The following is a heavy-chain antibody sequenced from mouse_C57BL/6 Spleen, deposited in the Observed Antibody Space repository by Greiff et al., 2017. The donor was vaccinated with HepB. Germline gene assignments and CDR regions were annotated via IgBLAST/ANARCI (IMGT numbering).Heavy chain of an antibody. CDR2: IDTNSGGT. V-gene: IGHV1-72*01. D-gene: IGHD2-5*01. CDR1: GYTFTSYW. Sequence: QVQLQQPGAELVKPGASVKLSCKASGYTFTSYWMHWVKQRPGRGLEWIGRIDTNSGGTKYNEKFKSKGTLTVDKPSSTAYMQLSSLTSEDSAVYICERSGSNPAWFAYWGQGTLVTVSA. CDR3: ERSGSNPAWFAY. J-gene: IGHJ3*01.